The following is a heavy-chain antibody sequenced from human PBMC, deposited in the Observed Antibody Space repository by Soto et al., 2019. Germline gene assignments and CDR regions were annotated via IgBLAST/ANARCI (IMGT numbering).Heavy chain of an antibody. V-gene: IGHV3-15*01. CDR1: GFTFSNAW. CDR3: TTDWTPPKYYNDPRIYYYYYGMDV. CDR2: IKSKTDGGTT. J-gene: IGHJ6*02. D-gene: IGHD3-22*01. Sequence: PGGSLRLSCAASGFTFSNAWMSWVRQAPGKGLEWVGRIKSKTDGGTTDYAAPVKGRFTISRDDSKNTLYLQMNSLKTEDTAVYYCTTDWTPPKYYNDPRIYYYYYGMDVWGQGTTVTVSS.